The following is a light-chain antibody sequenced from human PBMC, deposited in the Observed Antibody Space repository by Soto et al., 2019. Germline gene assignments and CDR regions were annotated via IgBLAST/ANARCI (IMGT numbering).Light chain of an antibody. V-gene: IGKV3-11*01. J-gene: IGKJ3*01. CDR1: QSVSSY. CDR3: QQRSNWPS. Sequence: LLTQSPATLSLSAGQRVTLSCRASQSVSSYLAWYQQKPGKAPMLLIYDASNRATGIPARFSGSGSGTDFTLTISSLEPEDFAVYYCQQRSNWPSFGPGTKVDI. CDR2: DAS.